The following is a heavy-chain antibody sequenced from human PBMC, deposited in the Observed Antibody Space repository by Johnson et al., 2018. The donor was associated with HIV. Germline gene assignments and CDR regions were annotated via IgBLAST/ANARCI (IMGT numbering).Heavy chain of an antibody. Sequence: VQLVESGGGFVQPGGSLRLSCAASGFTVSSNYMSWVRQAPGKGLEWVSVIYSGGSTYYADSVKGRFTISRDNSKNTLYLQMNSLRAEDTALYYCASSGYVSGSTHDAFDIWGQGTMVTVSS. CDR3: ASSGYVSGSTHDAFDI. V-gene: IGHV3-66*01. CDR1: GFTVSSNY. D-gene: IGHD3-10*01. CDR2: IYSGGST. J-gene: IGHJ3*02.